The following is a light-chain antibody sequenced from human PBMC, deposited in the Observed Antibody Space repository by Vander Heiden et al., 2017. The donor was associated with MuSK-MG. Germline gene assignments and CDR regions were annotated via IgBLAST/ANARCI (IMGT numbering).Light chain of an antibody. CDR1: SSNIGSRD. J-gene: IGLJ2*01. CDR2: RDN. V-gene: IGLV1-47*03. Sequence: QSVLTQPPSASGTPGQRVTISCSGSSSNIGSRDVSWYQQLPGTAPKLLIHRDNQRPSGVPDRFSGSKSGNSASLAISGLWSEDEADYYCAVWDDSLSGRLFAGGTRLTVL. CDR3: AVWDDSLSGRL.